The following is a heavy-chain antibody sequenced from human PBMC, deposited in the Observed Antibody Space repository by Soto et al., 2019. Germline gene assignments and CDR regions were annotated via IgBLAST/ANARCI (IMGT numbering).Heavy chain of an antibody. CDR1: GYTFTSYG. J-gene: IGHJ4*02. Sequence: ASVTVSCKASGYTFTSYGIIWVRQAPGQGLEWMGWISAYNGNTNYAQKLQGRVTMTTDTSTSTAYMELRSLRSDDTAVYYCARFGYDFWSGYYNHLDYWGQGTLVTVSS. D-gene: IGHD3-3*01. V-gene: IGHV1-18*01. CDR3: ARFGYDFWSGYYNHLDY. CDR2: ISAYNGNT.